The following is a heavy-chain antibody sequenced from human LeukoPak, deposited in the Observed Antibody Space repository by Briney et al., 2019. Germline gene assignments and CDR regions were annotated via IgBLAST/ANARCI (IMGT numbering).Heavy chain of an antibody. CDR2: IYYSGST. CDR3: ARSIAVAGTLGYYFDY. V-gene: IGHV4-59*08. CDR1: GGSISSYY. Sequence: SETLSLTCTVSGGSISSYYWSWIRQPPGKGLEWIGYIYYSGSTNYNPSLKSRVTISVDTSKNQFSLKLSSVTAADTAVYCCARSIAVAGTLGYYFDYWGQGTLVTVSS. J-gene: IGHJ4*02. D-gene: IGHD6-19*01.